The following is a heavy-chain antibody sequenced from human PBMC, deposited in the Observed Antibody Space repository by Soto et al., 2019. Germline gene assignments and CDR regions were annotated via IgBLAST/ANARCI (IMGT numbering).Heavy chain of an antibody. CDR1: GGSISSGGYY. CDR3: ARVAVVVPDAVESNWFDP. CDR2: IYYSGST. J-gene: IGHJ5*02. Sequence: SETLSLTCTVSGGSISSGGYYWSWIRQHPGKGLEWIGYIYYSGSTYYNPSLKSRVTISVDTSKNQFSLKLSSVTAADTAVYYCARVAVVVPDAVESNWFDPWGQGTMVTVSS. D-gene: IGHD2-2*01. V-gene: IGHV4-31*03.